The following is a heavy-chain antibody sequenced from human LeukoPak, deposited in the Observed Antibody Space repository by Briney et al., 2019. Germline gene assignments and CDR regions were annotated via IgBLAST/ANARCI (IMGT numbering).Heavy chain of an antibody. D-gene: IGHD1-26*01. J-gene: IGHJ6*03. V-gene: IGHV4-38-2*02. CDR3: VTPRSWELSDMAV. CDR1: GSSINTNYY. CDR2: VYHNGET. Sequence: SETLSLTCTVSGSSINTNYYWAWIRQSPGTGLEWIGSVYHNGETYYNPSLKSRVIISVDTSRNDFSLRLTSVTAADTALYYCVTPRSWELSDMAVWGKGTTVIVSS.